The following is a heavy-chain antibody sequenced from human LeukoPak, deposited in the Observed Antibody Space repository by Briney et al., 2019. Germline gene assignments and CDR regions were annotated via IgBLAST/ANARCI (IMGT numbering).Heavy chain of an antibody. Sequence: PGGSLRLSCAASGFTFNDHGMNWVRQAPGKGLEWASGITPNGGTTGYADSVRGRFTISRDNAKNSLYLQMNSLRAEDTAVYYCATVTGVSAGGTAPAYWGQGTLVTVSS. J-gene: IGHJ4*02. CDR1: GFTFNDHG. CDR2: ITPNGGTT. V-gene: IGHV3-20*04. D-gene: IGHD3-16*01. CDR3: ATVTGVSAGGTAPAY.